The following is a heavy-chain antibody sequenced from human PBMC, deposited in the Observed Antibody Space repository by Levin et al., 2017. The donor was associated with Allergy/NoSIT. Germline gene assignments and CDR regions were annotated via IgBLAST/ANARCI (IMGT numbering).Heavy chain of an antibody. D-gene: IGHD3-10*01. V-gene: IGHV4-34*01. CDR2: INHSGST. J-gene: IGHJ4*02. CDR3: ARRKGPSITMVRGPRSPFDY. Sequence: SQTLSLTCAVYGGSFSGYYWSWIRQPPGKGLEWIGEINHSGSTNYNPSLKSRVTISVDTSKNQFSLKLSSVTAADTAVYYCARRKGPSITMVRGPRSPFDYWGQGTLVTVSS. CDR1: GGSFSGYY.